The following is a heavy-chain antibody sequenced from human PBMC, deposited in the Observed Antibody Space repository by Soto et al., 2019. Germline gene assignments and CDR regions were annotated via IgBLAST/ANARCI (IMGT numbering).Heavy chain of an antibody. V-gene: IGHV1-8*01. J-gene: IGHJ6*03. D-gene: IGHD3-3*01. CDR2: MNTNSGNT. Sequence: QVQLVQSGDEVKKPGASVKVSCKASGYTFTSYDINWVRQATGQGLEWMGWMNTNSGNTGYAQKFQGRVTMTRNTSINSAYMELSSLRSESSAVYYCARKADYDAGSIYYRVYYYYNMDVWGKVTAVTFS. CDR3: ARKADYDAGSIYYRVYYYYNMDV. CDR1: GYTFTSYD.